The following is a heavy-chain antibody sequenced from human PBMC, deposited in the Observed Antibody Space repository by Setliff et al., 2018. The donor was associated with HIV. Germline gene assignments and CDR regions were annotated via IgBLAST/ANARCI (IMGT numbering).Heavy chain of an antibody. V-gene: IGHV4-59*11. CDR1: GGSISSHY. D-gene: IGHD3-16*01. CDR3: ASPLFSYGPLAY. J-gene: IGHJ4*02. CDR2: IFYSGNP. Sequence: SETLSLTCTVSGGSISSHYWSWIRQPPGKGLEWIGYIFYSGNPNYNPSLKGRVTISLDTSKKQFSLRLRSVTAADTAVYYCASPLFSYGPLAYWGQGTLVTVSS.